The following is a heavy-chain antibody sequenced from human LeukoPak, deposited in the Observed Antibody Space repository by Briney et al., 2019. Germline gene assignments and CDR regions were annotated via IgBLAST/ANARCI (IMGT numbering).Heavy chain of an antibody. Sequence: GGSLRLPCAASGFTFSSYSMNWVRQAPGKGLEWVSSISSSSSYIYYADSVKGRFTISRDNAKNSLYLQMNSLRAEDTAVYYCARDRAPYYYDSSGYDYWGQGTLVTVSS. J-gene: IGHJ4*02. CDR3: ARDRAPYYYDSSGYDY. V-gene: IGHV3-21*01. CDR2: ISSSSSYI. CDR1: GFTFSSYS. D-gene: IGHD3-22*01.